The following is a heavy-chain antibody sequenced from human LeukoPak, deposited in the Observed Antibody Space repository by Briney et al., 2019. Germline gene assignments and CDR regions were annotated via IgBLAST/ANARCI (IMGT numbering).Heavy chain of an antibody. Sequence: ASETLSLTCAVYGGSFSGYYWSWIRQPPGKGLEWIGEINHRGSTNYNPSLKSRVTVPLDTSKNQFSLKLSSVTAADTAVYYCARAPGAALDWGQGTLVTVSS. CDR3: ARAPGAALD. J-gene: IGHJ4*02. CDR1: GGSFSGYY. D-gene: IGHD2-15*01. V-gene: IGHV4-34*01. CDR2: INHRGST.